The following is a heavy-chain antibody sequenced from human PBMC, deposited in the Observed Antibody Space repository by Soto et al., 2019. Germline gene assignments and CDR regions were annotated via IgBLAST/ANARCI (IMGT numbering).Heavy chain of an antibody. CDR3: AGVRPGDNGYPFFDY. CDR2: VSDYGSNA. V-gene: IGHV3-30-3*01. CDR1: GFSFSTST. D-gene: IGHD3-22*01. J-gene: IGHJ4*02. Sequence: QVQLVESGGGVVQPGRSLRLSCVASGFSFSTSTMHWVRLTAGKGLEWVALVSDYGSNADYADSVQGRFTISRDNSKNTLFLQMDSLRPEDTAIYYCAGVRPGDNGYPFFDYCGQGTLVTVSS.